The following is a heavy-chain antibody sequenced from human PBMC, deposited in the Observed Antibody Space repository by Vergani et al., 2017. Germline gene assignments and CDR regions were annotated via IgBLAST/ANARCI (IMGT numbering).Heavy chain of an antibody. CDR1: GGSISSYY. J-gene: IGHJ6*03. CDR3: ARALVGATHYYYYYYMDV. Sequence: QVQLQESGPGLVKPSETLSLTCTVSGGSISSYYWSWIRQPPGKGLEWIGYIYYSGSTNSNPSLKSRVHLSVDTSKNQFSLKLSSVTAADTAVYYCARALVGATHYYYYYYMDVWGKGTTVTVSS. D-gene: IGHD1-26*01. V-gene: IGHV4-59*01. CDR2: IYYSGST.